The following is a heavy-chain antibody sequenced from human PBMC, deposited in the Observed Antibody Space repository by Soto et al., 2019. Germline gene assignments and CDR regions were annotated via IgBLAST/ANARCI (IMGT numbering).Heavy chain of an antibody. Sequence: EVQLLESGGGLVQPGGSLRLSCAASGFTFSSYAMSWVRQAPGKGLEWVSAISGSGGSTSYADSAKGRRTISRDNSKNTMYLQMNRLRAEDTVMYYGARAKLFGDLFGDVFDLWGQGTMVTVSS. V-gene: IGHV3-23*01. D-gene: IGHD3-10*02. CDR3: ARAKLFGDLFGDVFDL. J-gene: IGHJ3*01. CDR2: ISGSGGST. CDR1: GFTFSSYA.